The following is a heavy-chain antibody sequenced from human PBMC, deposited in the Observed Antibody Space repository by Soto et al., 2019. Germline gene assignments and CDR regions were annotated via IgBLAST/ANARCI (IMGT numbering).Heavy chain of an antibody. D-gene: IGHD1-26*01. Sequence: EVQLLESGGGLVQPGGSLRLSCAASGFTFSSYAMSWVRQAPGKGLEWVSAISGSGGSTYYADSVKGRFTISRDNSKNTLYLQMNSLRAEDTAVYYCAKDGYSGSYGYYYGMDVWGQGTTVTVSS. CDR3: AKDGYSGSYGYYYGMDV. V-gene: IGHV3-23*01. CDR1: GFTFSSYA. J-gene: IGHJ6*02. CDR2: ISGSGGST.